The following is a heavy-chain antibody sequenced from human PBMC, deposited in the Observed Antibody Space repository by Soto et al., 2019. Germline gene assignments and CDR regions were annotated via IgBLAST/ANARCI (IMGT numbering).Heavy chain of an antibody. CDR3: ARGATGPSSGWRRTDFDY. CDR1: GFTFSSYW. J-gene: IGHJ4*02. V-gene: IGHV3-74*01. Sequence: GGSLRLSCAASGFTFSSYWMHWVRQAPGKGLVWVSRINSDGSSTSYADSVKGRFTISRDNAKNTLYLQMNSLRAEDTAVYYCARGATGPSSGWRRTDFDYWGQGTLVTVSS. CDR2: INSDGSST. D-gene: IGHD6-19*01.